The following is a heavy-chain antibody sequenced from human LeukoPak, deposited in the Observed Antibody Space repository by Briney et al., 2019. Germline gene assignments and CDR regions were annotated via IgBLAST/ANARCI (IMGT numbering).Heavy chain of an antibody. Sequence: GASVKVSCKASGYTFSDYDVNWVRQAPGQGLEWMGWMNPTSGDTGYAQKFQGRVTMTRSMSKNTAYMELSRLRSEDTAVYFYARVVMRAFYYYYMDVWGKGTTIIISS. CDR2: MNPTSGDT. J-gene: IGHJ6*03. D-gene: IGHD2-21*01. CDR3: ARVVMRAFYYYYMDV. CDR1: GYTFSDYD. V-gene: IGHV1-8*01.